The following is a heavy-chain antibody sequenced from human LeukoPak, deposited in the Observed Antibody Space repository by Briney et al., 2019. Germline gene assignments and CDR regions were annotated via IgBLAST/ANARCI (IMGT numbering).Heavy chain of an antibody. CDR1: GGSISSYY. CDR2: IYYSGST. CDR3: ARYTAMVAFHAHGFDI. J-gene: IGHJ3*02. Sequence: SETLALTGTVSGGSISSYYWSWIRQPPGKGLEWIGYIYYSGSTNYNPSLKSRVTISVDTSKNQFSLKLRSVTAADTAVYYCARYTAMVAFHAHGFDIWGKGTMVTVS. V-gene: IGHV4-59*01. D-gene: IGHD5-18*01.